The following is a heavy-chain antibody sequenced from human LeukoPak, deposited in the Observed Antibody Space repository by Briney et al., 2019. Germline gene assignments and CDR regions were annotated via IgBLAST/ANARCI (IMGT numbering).Heavy chain of an antibody. Sequence: GGPLRLSCAASGFTFSSYAMSWVRQAPGKGLEWVSAISGSGGSTYYADSVKGRFTISRDNSKNTLYLQMNSLRAEDTAVYYCAKVIVSWYQQPLDYWGQGTLVTVSS. CDR1: GFTFSSYA. CDR2: ISGSGGST. V-gene: IGHV3-23*01. CDR3: AKVIVSWYQQPLDY. J-gene: IGHJ4*02. D-gene: IGHD2-2*01.